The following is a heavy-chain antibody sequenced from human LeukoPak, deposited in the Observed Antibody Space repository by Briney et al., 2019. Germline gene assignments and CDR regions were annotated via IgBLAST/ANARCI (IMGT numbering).Heavy chain of an antibody. CDR1: GFTFSSYA. CDR2: LCYNGSDK. CDR3: SGDRVDTGMVIQRSGEYNSLAIDF. D-gene: IGHD5-18*01. J-gene: IGHJ4*02. Sequence: GRALRLSCAASGFTFSSYAMYWVRQAPGQGLELVSVLCYNGSDKYYADSVKGRFTISRDNSKNTLFLQMNSLRAEDTAVYYCSGDRVDTGMVIQRSGEYNSLAIDFWGQGTTVTVSS. V-gene: IGHV3-30*04.